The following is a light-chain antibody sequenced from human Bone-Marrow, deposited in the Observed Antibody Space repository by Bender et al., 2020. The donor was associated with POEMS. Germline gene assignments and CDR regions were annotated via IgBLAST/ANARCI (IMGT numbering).Light chain of an antibody. CDR1: SSDVGGYKY. J-gene: IGLJ2*01. Sequence: QSALTQPASVSGSPGQSITISCTETSSDVGGYKYVSWFQQHPGKAPKLMIFDISNRPSGVSNRFSGSKSGNTASLTIFGLQAEDEGDYYCSSYTSSSTSVVFGGGTKLTVL. CDR3: SSYTSSSTSVV. CDR2: DIS. V-gene: IGLV2-14*01.